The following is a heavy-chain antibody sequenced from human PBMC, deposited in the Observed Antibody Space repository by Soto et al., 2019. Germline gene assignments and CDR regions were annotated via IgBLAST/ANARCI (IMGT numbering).Heavy chain of an antibody. CDR3: ARLNITSDYYYYGMDV. V-gene: IGHV5-51*01. CDR1: GYSFTSYW. J-gene: IGHJ6*02. CDR2: IYPGDSDT. D-gene: IGHD1-20*01. Sequence: GESLKISCKGSGYSFTSYWIGWVRQMPGKGLEWMGIIYPGDSDTRYSPSFQGQVTISADKSISTAYLQWSSLKASDTAMYYCARLNITSDYYYYGMDVWGQGTTVTVSS.